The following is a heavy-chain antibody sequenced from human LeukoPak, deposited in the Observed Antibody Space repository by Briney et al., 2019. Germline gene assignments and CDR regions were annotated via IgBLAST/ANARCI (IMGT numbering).Heavy chain of an antibody. CDR1: GFTFDDYA. D-gene: IGHD2-2*01. CDR2: IKQDGSEK. J-gene: IGHJ4*02. V-gene: IGHV3-7*01. CDR3: AREGIVVVPAAIPFVY. Sequence: GGSLRLSCAASGFTFDDYAMHWVRQAPGKGLEWVVNIKQDGSEKCYVDSVKGRFTISRDNAKNSLYLQMNSLRAEDTAVYYCAREGIVVVPAAIPFVYWGQGTLVTVSS.